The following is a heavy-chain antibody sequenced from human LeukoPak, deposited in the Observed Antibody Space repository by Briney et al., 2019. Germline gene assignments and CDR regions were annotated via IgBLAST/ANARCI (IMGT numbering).Heavy chain of an antibody. CDR2: ISSSGSYI. D-gene: IGHD4-17*01. V-gene: IGHV3-21*01. Sequence: GGSLRLSCAASGFTFSSYTMNWVRQAPGKGLEWVSSISSSGSYIFYADSVKGRFTISRDNSKNTLYLQMNSLRAEDTAVYYCARETGSAVGSTDFDYWGQGTLVTVSS. J-gene: IGHJ4*02. CDR1: GFTFSSYT. CDR3: ARETGSAVGSTDFDY.